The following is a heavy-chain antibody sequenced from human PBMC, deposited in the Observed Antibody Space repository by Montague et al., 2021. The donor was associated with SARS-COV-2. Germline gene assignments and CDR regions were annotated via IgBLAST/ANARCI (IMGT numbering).Heavy chain of an antibody. CDR1: GGSFSGYY. V-gene: IGHV4-34*01. Sequence: SETLSLTCAVYGGSFSGYYWSWIRQPPGKGLEWIGVINHSGSTNYNPSLKSRVTISVDTSKNQFSMKLRSVTAAATAVYYCARGGEGISDIVVVPPALYYNYCMDVWGKGTTVTVSS. D-gene: IGHD2-2*01. CDR2: INHSGST. CDR3: ARGGEGISDIVVVPPALYYNYCMDV. J-gene: IGHJ6*03.